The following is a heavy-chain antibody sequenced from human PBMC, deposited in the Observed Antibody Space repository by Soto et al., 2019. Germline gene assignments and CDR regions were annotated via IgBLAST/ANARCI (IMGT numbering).Heavy chain of an antibody. V-gene: IGHV4-34*01. J-gene: IGHJ4*02. CDR2: INHSGST. CDR1: GGSFSGYY. CDR3: ARHGGYDSSYPRYFDY. Sequence: PSETLSLTCAVYGGSFSGYYWSWIRQPPGKGLEWIGEINHSGSTNYNPSLKSRVTISVDTSKNQFSLKLSSVTAADTAVYYCARHGGYDSSYPRYFDYWGQGSLGSVSA. D-gene: IGHD5-12*01.